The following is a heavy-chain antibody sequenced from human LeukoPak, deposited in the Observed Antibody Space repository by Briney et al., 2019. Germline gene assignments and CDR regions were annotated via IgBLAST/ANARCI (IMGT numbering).Heavy chain of an antibody. CDR2: ISAYNGNT. CDR3: ARYTSGRLNPGFYHYYMDV. V-gene: IGHV1-18*01. J-gene: IGHJ6*03. CDR1: GYAFTSYD. D-gene: IGHD6-19*01. Sequence: GASVKVSCKASGYAFTSYDINWVRQAPGQGLEWMGWISAYNGNTNYAQKLQGRVTMTTDTSTSTAYMELRSLRSDDTAVYYCARYTSGRLNPGFYHYYMDVWGKGTTVTVSS.